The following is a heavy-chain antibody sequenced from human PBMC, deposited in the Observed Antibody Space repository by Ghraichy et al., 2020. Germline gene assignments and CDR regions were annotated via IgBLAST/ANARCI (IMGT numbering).Heavy chain of an antibody. Sequence: SETLSLTCTVSGYSISSGYYWGWIRQPPGKGLEWIGSIYHSGSTYYNPSLKSRVTISVDTSKNQFSLKLSSVTAADTAVYYCARDPGSLRFLEWLPCWYFDLWGRGTLVTVSS. J-gene: IGHJ2*01. CDR1: GYSISSGYY. CDR2: IYHSGST. CDR3: ARDPGSLRFLEWLPCWYFDL. D-gene: IGHD3-3*01. V-gene: IGHV4-38-2*02.